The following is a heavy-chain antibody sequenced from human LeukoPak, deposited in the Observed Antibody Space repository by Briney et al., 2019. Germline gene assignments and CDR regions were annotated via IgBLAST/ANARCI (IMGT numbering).Heavy chain of an antibody. CDR1: RFTFSSYS. V-gene: IGHV3-21*01. D-gene: IGHD3-22*01. Sequence: GGSLRLSCAASRFTFSSYSMNWVRQAPGKGLEWVSSISSSSSYIYYADSVKGRFTISRDNAKNSLYLQMNSLRAEDTAVYYCASDPITTDDYWGQGTLVTVSS. CDR3: ASDPITTDDY. J-gene: IGHJ4*02. CDR2: ISSSSSYI.